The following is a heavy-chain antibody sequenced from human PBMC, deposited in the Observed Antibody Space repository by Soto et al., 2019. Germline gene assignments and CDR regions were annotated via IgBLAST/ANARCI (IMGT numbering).Heavy chain of an antibody. CDR2: IFYSGTA. D-gene: IGHD3-16*01. V-gene: IGHV4-59*01. CDR3: ARSGHSFGRAI. Sequence: KTSETLSLTCTVSGACMNNYYGSWIRQPPGKGLEYIGYIFYSGTADFNPSLRSRVTMSVDSSNNQFSLKLRSVTAADTAVYYCARSGHSFGRAIWGQGLLVTVSS. CDR1: GACMNNYY. J-gene: IGHJ4*02.